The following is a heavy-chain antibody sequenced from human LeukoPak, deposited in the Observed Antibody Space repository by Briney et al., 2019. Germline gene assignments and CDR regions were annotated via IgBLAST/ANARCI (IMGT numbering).Heavy chain of an antibody. Sequence: GGSLRLSCAASGFTFSSYGMHWVRQAPGKGLEWVAVIWYDGSNKYYADSVKGRFTISRDNSKNTLYLQMNSLRAEDTAVYYCARDTVEYTIDYWGQGTLVTVSS. CDR3: ARDTVEYTIDY. J-gene: IGHJ4*02. CDR1: GFTFSSYG. CDR2: IWYDGSNK. V-gene: IGHV3-33*01. D-gene: IGHD3-3*01.